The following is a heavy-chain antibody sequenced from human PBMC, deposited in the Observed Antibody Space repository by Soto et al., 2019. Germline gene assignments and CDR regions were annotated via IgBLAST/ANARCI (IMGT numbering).Heavy chain of an antibody. CDR3: TTDGAYSYSFEF. V-gene: IGHV3-15*07. CDR2: IKSKSDGGAT. D-gene: IGHD5-18*01. Sequence: EVQLVESGGGLVKPGGSLRLSCAASGFTFSKAWMNRVRQVPGKGLEWVGRIKSKSDGGATDDAAALKGRFIISRDDSKNTLYLQMNSLRAEDTAVYYCTTDGAYSYSFEFWGQGTLVTVSS. J-gene: IGHJ4*02. CDR1: GFTFSKAW.